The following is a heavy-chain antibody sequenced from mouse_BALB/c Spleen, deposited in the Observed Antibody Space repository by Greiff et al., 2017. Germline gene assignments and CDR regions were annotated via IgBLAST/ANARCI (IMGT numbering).Heavy chain of an antibody. V-gene: IGHV1-54*01. D-gene: IGHD2-2*01. J-gene: IGHJ3*01. Sequence: VQLQESGAELVRPGTSVKVSCKASGYAFTNYLIEWVKQRPGQGLEWIGVINPGSGGTNYNEKFKGKATLTADKSSSTAYMQLSSLTSDDSAVYFCARERTYGYDSWFAYWGQGTLVTVSA. CDR2: INPGSGGT. CDR1: GYAFTNYL. CDR3: ARERTYGYDSWFAY.